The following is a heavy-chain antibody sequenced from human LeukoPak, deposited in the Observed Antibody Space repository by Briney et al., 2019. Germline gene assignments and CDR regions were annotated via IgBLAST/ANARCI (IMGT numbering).Heavy chain of an antibody. CDR2: ISYDGSNK. D-gene: IGHD3-3*01. CDR1: GFTFSSYA. V-gene: IGHV3-30-3*01. J-gene: IGHJ3*02. CDR3: AKDRVTIFGVVIDAFDI. Sequence: GGSLRLSCAASGFTFSSYALHWVRQAPGKGLEWVAVISYDGSNKYYADSVKGRFTISRDNSKNTLYLQMNSLRAEDTAVYYCAKDRVTIFGVVIDAFDIWGQGTMVTVSS.